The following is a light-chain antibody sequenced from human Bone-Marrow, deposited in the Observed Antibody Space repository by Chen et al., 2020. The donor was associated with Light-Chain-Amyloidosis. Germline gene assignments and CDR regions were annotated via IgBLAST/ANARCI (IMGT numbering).Light chain of an antibody. CDR3: SSYTSTGTRV. CDR1: SSDVGGYKS. CDR2: RLS. J-gene: IGLJ2*01. V-gene: IGLV2-14*03. Sequence: QSALTKPASVSGSPGLSITISCTGTSSDVGGYKSVSWYQQHPGKAPKLMISRLSNRPSGFSSPFAGSKSGNTASLTISRLQAEDEADYYCSSYTSTGTRVFGGGTKLTVL.